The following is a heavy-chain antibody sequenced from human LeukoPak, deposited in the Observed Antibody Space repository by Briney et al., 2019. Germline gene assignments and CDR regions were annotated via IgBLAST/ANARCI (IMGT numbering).Heavy chain of an antibody. D-gene: IGHD6-19*01. V-gene: IGHV3-7*01. J-gene: IGHJ4*02. CDR1: GFTFSSYW. CDR3: ARIKVRQWLAYYFDY. Sequence: LPGGSLRLSRAASGFTFSSYWMSWVRQAPGKGLEWVANIKQDGSEKYYVDSVKGRFTISRDNAKNSLYLQMNSLRAEDTAVYYCARIKVRQWLAYYFDYWGQGTLVTVSS. CDR2: IKQDGSEK.